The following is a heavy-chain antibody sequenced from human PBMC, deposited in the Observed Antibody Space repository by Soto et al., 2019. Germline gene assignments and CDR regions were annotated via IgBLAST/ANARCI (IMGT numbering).Heavy chain of an antibody. Sequence: QVQLVQSGAEVKKAGASVKVSCKASGYTLTSYGINWVRQAPGQGLEWMGWISAYNGNTNYAQKLQGRVTMTTDTSTSTAYMELRSLRSDDTAVYYCARVITGTTFYYYYGMDVWGQGTTVTVSS. CDR2: ISAYNGNT. CDR3: ARVITGTTFYYYYGMDV. V-gene: IGHV1-18*01. J-gene: IGHJ6*02. D-gene: IGHD1-7*01. CDR1: GYTLTSYG.